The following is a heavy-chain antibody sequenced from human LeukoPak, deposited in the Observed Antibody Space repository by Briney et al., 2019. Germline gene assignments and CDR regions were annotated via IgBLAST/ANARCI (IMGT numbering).Heavy chain of an antibody. Sequence: ASVKVSCKASGYTFTSYYMHWVRQAPGQGLEWMGIINPSGGSTSYAQKFQGRVTMTRDMSTSTVYMELRSLRSDDTVVYYCARLPARFSSGKDYYYYYMDVWGKGTTVTVSS. CDR1: GYTFTSYY. V-gene: IGHV1-46*01. J-gene: IGHJ6*03. CDR3: ARLPARFSSGKDYYYYYMDV. CDR2: INPSGGST. D-gene: IGHD3-10*01.